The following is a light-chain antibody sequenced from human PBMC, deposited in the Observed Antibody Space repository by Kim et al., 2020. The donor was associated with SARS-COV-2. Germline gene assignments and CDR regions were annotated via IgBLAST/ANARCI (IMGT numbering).Light chain of an antibody. CDR2: AAS. Sequence: ASVGDRVTITCRASQSISTYLNWYQQKPGKAPKLLIYAASSLQSGGPSRFSGSGSGTDFTLTISNLQPEDFASYYCQQSYSMWTFGQGTKVDIK. V-gene: IGKV1-39*01. J-gene: IGKJ1*01. CDR3: QQSYSMWT. CDR1: QSISTY.